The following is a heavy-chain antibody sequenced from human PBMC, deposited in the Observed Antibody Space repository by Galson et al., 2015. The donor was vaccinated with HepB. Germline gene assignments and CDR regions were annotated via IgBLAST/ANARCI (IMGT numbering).Heavy chain of an antibody. J-gene: IGHJ5*02. D-gene: IGHD6-6*01. CDR2: IFPADSDT. CDR1: GYSFTSYW. CDR3: ARHGSIGARQNWFDP. V-gene: IGHV5-51*01. Sequence: QSGAEVKQPGESLKISCTGSGYSFTSYWIGWVRQMPGKGLEWMAIIFPADSDTRYSPSFQGQVTISADKSISTAYLQWSSLKASDTAIYYCARHGSIGARQNWFDPWGQGTLVTVSS.